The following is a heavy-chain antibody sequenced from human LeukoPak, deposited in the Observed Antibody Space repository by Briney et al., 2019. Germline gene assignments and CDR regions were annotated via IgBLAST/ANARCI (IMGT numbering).Heavy chain of an antibody. V-gene: IGHV3-23*01. CDR2: ISGSGGST. CDR1: GFTFSSYG. CDR3: AKVTGAYDYVWGSYRLLNFDY. J-gene: IGHJ4*02. Sequence: PGGSLRLSCAASGFTFSSYGMHWVRQAPGKGLEWVSAISGSGGSTYYADSVKGRFTISRDNSKNTLYLQMNSLRAEDTAVYYCAKVTGAYDYVWGSYRLLNFDYWGQGTLVTVSS. D-gene: IGHD3-16*02.